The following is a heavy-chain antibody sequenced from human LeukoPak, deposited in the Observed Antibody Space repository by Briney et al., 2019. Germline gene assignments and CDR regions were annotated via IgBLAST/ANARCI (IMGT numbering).Heavy chain of an antibody. D-gene: IGHD2-2*02. Sequence: GASVKVSCKASGGTFSSYAISWVRQAPGQGLEWMGGIIPIFGTANYAQKFQGRVTITADESTSTAYMELSSLRYEDTAVYYCASRRTSHCSSTSCYTQANYYYYYMDVWGKGTTVTVSS. CDR1: GGTFSSYA. J-gene: IGHJ6*03. CDR3: ASRRTSHCSSTSCYTQANYYYYYMDV. CDR2: IIPIFGTA. V-gene: IGHV1-69*13.